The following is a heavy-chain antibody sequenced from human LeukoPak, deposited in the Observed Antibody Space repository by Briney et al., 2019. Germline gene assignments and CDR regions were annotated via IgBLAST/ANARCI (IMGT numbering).Heavy chain of an antibody. V-gene: IGHV3-33*01. Sequence: PGTSLRLSCAASGFTFSSYGMHWVRQAPGKGLEWVAVTWGDGSTEYYADSVKGRFTISRDNSENTLYLQMSSLRVEDTAVYYCARDSGGHPFDYWGQGTLVTVSS. CDR2: TWGDGSTE. CDR3: ARDSGGHPFDY. CDR1: GFTFSSYG. J-gene: IGHJ4*02. D-gene: IGHD3-10*01.